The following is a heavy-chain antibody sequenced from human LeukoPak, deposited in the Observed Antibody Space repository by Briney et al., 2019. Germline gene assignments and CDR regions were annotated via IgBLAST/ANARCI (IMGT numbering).Heavy chain of an antibody. D-gene: IGHD3-10*01. J-gene: IGHJ5*02. CDR1: GYSFTSYW. CDR2: IYPGDSDT. CDR3: ARQGVTMVRGVIITLSSFDP. V-gene: IGHV5-51*01. Sequence: GESRKISCKGSGYSFTSYWIGWERQMPGKGLEWMGIIYPGDSDTRYSPSFQGQVTISADKSISTAYLQWSSLKASDTAMYYCARQGVTMVRGVIITLSSFDPWGQGTLVTVSS.